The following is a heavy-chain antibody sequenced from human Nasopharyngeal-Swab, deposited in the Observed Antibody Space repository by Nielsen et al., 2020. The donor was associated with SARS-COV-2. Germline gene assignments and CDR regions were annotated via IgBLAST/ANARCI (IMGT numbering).Heavy chain of an antibody. V-gene: IGHV4-34*01. D-gene: IGHD6-6*01. J-gene: IGHJ4*02. CDR1: GGSFSGYY. CDR2: INHSGST. CDR3: AREKSNYFDF. Sequence: SETLSLTCAVYGGSFSGYYWSWIRQPPGKGLEWIGEINHSGSTNYNPSLKSRVTISVDTSKNQFSLKLSSVTAADTAVYYCAREKSNYFDFGGQGTLVTVSS.